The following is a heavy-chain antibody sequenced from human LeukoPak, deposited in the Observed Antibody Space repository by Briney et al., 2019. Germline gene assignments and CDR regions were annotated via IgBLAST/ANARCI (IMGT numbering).Heavy chain of an antibody. CDR1: GGSISSYY. D-gene: IGHD6-13*01. CDR2: IYNSGST. J-gene: IGHJ4*02. Sequence: NPSETLSLTCTVSGGSISSYYWSWIRQPPGKGLEWIGYIYNSGSTNYNPSLKSRVTISVDTSKNQFSLKLSSVTAADTAVYYCARGAAAGFDYWGQGTLVTVSS. V-gene: IGHV4-59*01. CDR3: ARGAAAGFDY.